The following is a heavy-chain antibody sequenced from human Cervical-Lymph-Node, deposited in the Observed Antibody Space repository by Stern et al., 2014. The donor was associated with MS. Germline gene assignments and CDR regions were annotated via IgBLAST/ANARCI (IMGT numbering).Heavy chain of an antibody. CDR3: ARVEGDHGDDQLTDFGSYFAMDV. CDR1: GYPFSTYG. V-gene: IGHV3-30*03. CDR2: ISFDGRAK. J-gene: IGHJ6*02. D-gene: IGHD4-17*01. Sequence: VQLEESGGGVVQPGRSLRLSCATSGYPFSTYGIHWVRQAPGKGLEWLTVISFDGRAKYYADSVKGRFTISRDNSKNSVYLQMSSLRPEDTAVYYCARVEGDHGDDQLTDFGSYFAMDVWGQGTTVTVSS.